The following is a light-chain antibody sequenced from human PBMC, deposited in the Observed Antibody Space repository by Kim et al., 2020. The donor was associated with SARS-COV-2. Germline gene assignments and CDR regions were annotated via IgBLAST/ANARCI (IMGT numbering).Light chain of an antibody. Sequence: SLSPGEIATLSCRASQSVSRYLAWYQQKPGQAPRLLIYDASNRATGIPARFSGSGSGTDFTLTISSLEPEDFAVYYCQQRSNWPTFGQGTKVDIK. CDR3: QQRSNWPT. J-gene: IGKJ1*01. V-gene: IGKV3-11*01. CDR1: QSVSRY. CDR2: DAS.